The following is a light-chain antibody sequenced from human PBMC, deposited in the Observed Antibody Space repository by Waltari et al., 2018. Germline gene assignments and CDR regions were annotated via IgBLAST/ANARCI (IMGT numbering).Light chain of an antibody. J-gene: IGKJ3*01. CDR1: QSLVFSDGNTY. CDR3: MQGSYWPFT. CDR2: QVS. Sequence: EVVMTQSPLSLPVTLGQPASISCRSSQSLVFSDGNTYLNWFQQRTGQSPRRLIYQVSHRDSGVPDRFSGSGSGTDFTLKISRVEAEDVGVYYCMQGSYWPFTFGPGTKVDIK. V-gene: IGKV2-30*01.